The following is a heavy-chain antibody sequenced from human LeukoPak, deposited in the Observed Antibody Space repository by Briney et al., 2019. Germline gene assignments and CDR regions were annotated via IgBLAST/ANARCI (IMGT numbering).Heavy chain of an antibody. CDR1: GFTFSSYG. CDR3: AKGGRSSGWYGAY. J-gene: IGHJ4*02. Sequence: GGSLRLSCAASGFTFSSYGMHWVRQAPGKGLEWVAFIRYDGGNKYYADSVKGRFTISRDNSKNTLYLQMNSLRAEDTAVYYCAKGGRSSGWYGAYWGQGTLVTVSS. V-gene: IGHV3-30*02. CDR2: IRYDGGNK. D-gene: IGHD6-19*01.